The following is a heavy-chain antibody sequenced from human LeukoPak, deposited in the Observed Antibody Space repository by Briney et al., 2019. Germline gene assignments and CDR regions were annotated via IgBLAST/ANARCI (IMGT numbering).Heavy chain of an antibody. Sequence: SQTLSLTCTVSGDSMTRGGYYWSWVRQHPGKGLEWVGFIYHSGTTFYNPSLESRATISVDTSQNQFSLKLTSVTAADTAVYYCARAVDYRNYFDYWGQGTLVTVSS. V-gene: IGHV4-31*03. CDR2: IYHSGTT. CDR3: ARAVDYRNYFDY. D-gene: IGHD4-11*01. J-gene: IGHJ4*02. CDR1: GDSMTRGGYY.